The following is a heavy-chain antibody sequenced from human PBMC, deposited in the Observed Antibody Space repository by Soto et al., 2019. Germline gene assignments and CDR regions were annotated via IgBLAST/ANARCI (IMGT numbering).Heavy chain of an antibody. CDR3: ARLGTPVAPLDY. D-gene: IGHD4-17*01. J-gene: IGHJ4*02. V-gene: IGHV3-30*03. CDR2: ISYDGRNK. CDR1: GFTFSNYA. Sequence: GGSLRLSCAASGFTFSNYAMHWVRQAPGKGPEWVAAISYDGRNKYYADSVKGRFTISRDNSKNTLDLQMNSLRAEDTAVYYCARLGTPVAPLDYWGQGTLVTVSS.